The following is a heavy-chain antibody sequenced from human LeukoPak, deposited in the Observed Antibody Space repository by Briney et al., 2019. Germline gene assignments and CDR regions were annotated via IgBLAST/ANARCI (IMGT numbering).Heavy chain of an antibody. V-gene: IGHV3-74*01. CDR2: INTDGGNT. CDR3: ARSIGSTRNNLDV. D-gene: IGHD1-1*01. CDR1: GFTFSSHW. Sequence: GGSLRLSCAASGFTFSSHWMHWVRQAPGKGLVWVSRINTDGGNTNYADSVRGRFTISRDNAKNTLFLQMNSLRDEDTAVYYCARSIGSTRNNLDVWGQGTTVTVSS. J-gene: IGHJ6*02.